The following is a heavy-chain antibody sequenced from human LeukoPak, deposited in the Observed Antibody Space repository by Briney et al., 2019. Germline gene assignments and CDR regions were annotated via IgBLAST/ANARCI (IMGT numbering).Heavy chain of an antibody. CDR1: GFTFSDCY. V-gene: IGHV3-11*04. CDR2: ISSSGSTI. Sequence: GGSLRLSCAASGFTFSDCYMSWIRQAPGKGLEWVSYISSSGSTIYYADSVKGRFTISRDNAKNSLYLRMNSLRAEDTAVYYCAKDPHPNYYDSSGPIWGQGTMVTVSS. CDR3: AKDPHPNYYDSSGPI. D-gene: IGHD3-22*01. J-gene: IGHJ3*02.